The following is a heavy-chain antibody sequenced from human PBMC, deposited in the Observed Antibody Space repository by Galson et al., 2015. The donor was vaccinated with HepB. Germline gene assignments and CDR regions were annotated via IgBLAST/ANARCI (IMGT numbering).Heavy chain of an antibody. CDR3: AREHRDYDSSGFAFDI. J-gene: IGHJ3*02. Sequence: SLRLSCAASGFTFSSYAMSWVRQAPGKGLEWVSAISGSGGSTYYADSVKGRFTISRDNSKNTLYLQMNSLRAEDTAVYYCAREHRDYDSSGFAFDIWGQGTMVTVSS. V-gene: IGHV3-23*01. D-gene: IGHD3-22*01. CDR2: ISGSGGST. CDR1: GFTFSSYA.